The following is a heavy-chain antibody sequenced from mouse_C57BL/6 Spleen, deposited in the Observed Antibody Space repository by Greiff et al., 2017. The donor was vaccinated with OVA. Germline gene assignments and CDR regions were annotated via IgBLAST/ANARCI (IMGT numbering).Heavy chain of an antibody. Sequence: QVHVKQPGAELVKPGASVKLSCKASGYTFTSYWMHWVKQRPGQGLEWIGMIHPNSGSTNYNEKFKSKATLTVDKSSSTAYMQLSSLTSEDSAVYYCARAYGSSYNFDYWGQGTTLTVSS. CDR1: GYTFTSYW. CDR3: ARAYGSSYNFDY. J-gene: IGHJ2*01. CDR2: IHPNSGST. D-gene: IGHD1-1*01. V-gene: IGHV1-64*01.